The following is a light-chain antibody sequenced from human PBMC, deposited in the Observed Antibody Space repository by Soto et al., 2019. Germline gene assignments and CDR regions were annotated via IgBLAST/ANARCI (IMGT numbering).Light chain of an antibody. Sequence: EIVLTQSPGTPSLSPGDRATLSCRASQSVSSSYLAWYQQKPGQAPRLLIYGASSRATGIPDRFSGSGSGTDFTLTISRLEPEDLAVYYCQQYGSSPYTFGQGTKLEIK. V-gene: IGKV3-20*01. CDR2: GAS. CDR1: QSVSSSY. CDR3: QQYGSSPYT. J-gene: IGKJ2*01.